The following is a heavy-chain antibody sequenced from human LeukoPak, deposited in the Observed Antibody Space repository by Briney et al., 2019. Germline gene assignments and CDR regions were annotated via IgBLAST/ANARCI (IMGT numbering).Heavy chain of an antibody. D-gene: IGHD2-15*01. J-gene: IGHJ4*02. Sequence: QAGGSLRLSCAASRFTVSSNYMSWVRQAPGKGLEWVSVIYSGGSTYYADSVKGRFTISRDNSKNTLYLQMNSLRTEDTAVYYCARPVGDYCSGGSCYSADYWGQGTLVTVSS. CDR2: IYSGGST. CDR3: ARPVGDYCSGGSCYSADY. V-gene: IGHV3-66*04. CDR1: RFTVSSNY.